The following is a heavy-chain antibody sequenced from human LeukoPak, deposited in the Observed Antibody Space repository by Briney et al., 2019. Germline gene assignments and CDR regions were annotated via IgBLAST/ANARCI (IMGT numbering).Heavy chain of an antibody. V-gene: IGHV6-1*01. J-gene: IGHJ4*02. Sequence: SQTLSLTCAISGDSVSSNSAAWNWIRQSPSRGLEWLGRTYYRSKWYNDYAVSVKSRITINPDTSKNQFSLQLNSVTPEDTAVYYCARDSAAVGATEDYSDYWGQGTLVTVSS. CDR2: TYYRSKWYN. CDR3: ARDSAAVGATEDYSDY. D-gene: IGHD1-26*01. CDR1: GDSVSSNSAA.